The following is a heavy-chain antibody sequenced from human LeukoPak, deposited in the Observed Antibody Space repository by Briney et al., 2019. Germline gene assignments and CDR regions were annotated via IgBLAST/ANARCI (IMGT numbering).Heavy chain of an antibody. V-gene: IGHV4-59*06. CDR2: IYYSGST. CDR1: GGSFSGYY. CDR3: ARGELGDFDY. Sequence: PSETLSLTCAVYGGSFSGYYWSWIRQPPGKGLEWIGYIYYSGSTYYNPSLKSRVTISVDTSKNQFSLKLSSVTAADTAVYYCARGELGDFDYWGQGTLVTVSS. D-gene: IGHD1-26*01. J-gene: IGHJ4*02.